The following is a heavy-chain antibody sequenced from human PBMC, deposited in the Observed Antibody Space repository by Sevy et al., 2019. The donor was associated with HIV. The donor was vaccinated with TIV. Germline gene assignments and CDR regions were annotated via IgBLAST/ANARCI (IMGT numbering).Heavy chain of an antibody. D-gene: IGHD1-26*01. CDR1: GGSISSYY. Sequence: SETLSLTCTVSGGSISSYYWSWIRQPPGKGLEWIGYIYYSGSTNYNPSLKSRVTISVHTSKNQFSLKLSSVTAADTAVYYCARGREWELLQADAFDIWGQGTMVTVSS. CDR3: ARGREWELLQADAFDI. V-gene: IGHV4-59*01. CDR2: IYYSGST. J-gene: IGHJ3*02.